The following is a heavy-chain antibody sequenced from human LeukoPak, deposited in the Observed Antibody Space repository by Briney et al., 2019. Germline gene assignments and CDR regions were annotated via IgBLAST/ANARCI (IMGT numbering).Heavy chain of an antibody. CDR2: IIPIFGTA. CDR3: ARSFMYCGGDCSFYYGMDV. J-gene: IGHJ6*04. V-gene: IGHV1-69*06. Sequence: SVKVSCKASGGTFSSYAISWVRQAPGQGLEWMGGIIPIFGTANYAQKFQGGVTITADKSTSTAYMELSSLRSEDTAVYYCARSFMYCGGDCSFYYGMDVWGKGTTVTVSS. CDR1: GGTFSSYA. D-gene: IGHD2-21*02.